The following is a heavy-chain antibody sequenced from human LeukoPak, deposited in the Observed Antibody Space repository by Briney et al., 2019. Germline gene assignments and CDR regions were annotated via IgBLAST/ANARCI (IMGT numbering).Heavy chain of an antibody. J-gene: IGHJ4*02. V-gene: IGHV3-30*04. CDR3: ARGGPIVVVVAPVYYFDY. Sequence: PGGSLRLSCAASGFTFRSYEMNWVRQAPGKGLEWVAVISYGGSNKYYADSVKGRFTISRDNSKNTLYLQMNSLRAEDTAVYYCARGGPIVVVVAPVYYFDYWGQGTLVTVSS. CDR1: GFTFRSYE. D-gene: IGHD2-15*01. CDR2: ISYGGSNK.